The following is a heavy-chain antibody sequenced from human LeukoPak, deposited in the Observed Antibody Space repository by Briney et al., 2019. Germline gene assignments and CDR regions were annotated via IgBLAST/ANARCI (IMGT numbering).Heavy chain of an antibody. CDR3: ARCFYSSSWYIMDNDAFDI. CDR2: IYYSGST. D-gene: IGHD6-13*01. CDR1: GGSISSYY. J-gene: IGHJ3*02. Sequence: SETLSLTCTVSGGSISSYYWSWIRQPPGKGLEWIGYIYYSGSTNYNPSLKSRVTISVDTSKNQFSLKLSSVTAADTAVYYCARCFYSSSWYIMDNDAFDIWGQGTMVTVSS. V-gene: IGHV4-59*01.